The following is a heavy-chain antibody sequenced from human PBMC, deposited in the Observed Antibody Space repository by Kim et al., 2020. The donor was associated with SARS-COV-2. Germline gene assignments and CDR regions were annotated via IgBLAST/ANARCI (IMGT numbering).Heavy chain of an antibody. CDR3: ARDDITLDY. D-gene: IGHD3-10*01. J-gene: IGHJ4*02. CDR1: GYTFTGYY. CDR2: INPNSGGT. Sequence: ASVKVSCKASGYTFTGYYMHWVRQAPGQGLEWMGWINPNSGGTNYAQKFQGRVTMTRDTSISTACMELSRLRADDTAVYYCARDDITLDYWGQGTLVTVSS. V-gene: IGHV1-2*02.